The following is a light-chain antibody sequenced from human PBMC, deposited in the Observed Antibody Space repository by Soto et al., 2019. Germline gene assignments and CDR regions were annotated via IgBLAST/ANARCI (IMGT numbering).Light chain of an antibody. CDR2: AAS. CDR1: QDISSF. J-gene: IGKJ5*01. CDR3: QQRSSWPIT. Sequence: IQLTQSPSSLSASIGDRVTITCRASQDISSFLAWYQQKPGKAPKLLIYAASTLQSGVPARFSGSGSGADFTLTISSLEPEDFAVYYCQQRSSWPITFGQGTRLEI. V-gene: IGKV1-9*01.